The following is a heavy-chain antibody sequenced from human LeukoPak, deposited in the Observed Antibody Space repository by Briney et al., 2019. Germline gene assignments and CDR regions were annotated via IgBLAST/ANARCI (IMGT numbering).Heavy chain of an antibody. CDR1: VFTFSSYG. CDR3: AKDRDTLGASYSFDY. D-gene: IGHD1-26*01. CDR2: ISYDGNNK. J-gene: IGHJ4*02. V-gene: IGHV3-30*18. Sequence: PGRSLRLSCAASVFTFSSYGIHCVRQSPGKGLQWVAVISYDGNNKHYADSVKGRFTISRDNSKNTVYLQMNSLRAEDTAVYYCAKDRDTLGASYSFDYGGQGTLVTVSS.